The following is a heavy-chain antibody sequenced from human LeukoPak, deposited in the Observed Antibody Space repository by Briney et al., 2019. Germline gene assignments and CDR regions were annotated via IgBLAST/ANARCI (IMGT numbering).Heavy chain of an antibody. CDR3: ARVTEDTAYYFDY. Sequence: ASVQVSCKASGYTFTSYYMYWVRQAPGQGLEWMGIINPSGGSTSYAQKFQGRVTMTRDTSTSTVYMELSSLRSEDTAVYYCARVTEDTAYYFDYWGQGTLVTVSS. J-gene: IGHJ4*02. D-gene: IGHD5-18*01. CDR1: GYTFTSYY. CDR2: INPSGGST. V-gene: IGHV1-46*01.